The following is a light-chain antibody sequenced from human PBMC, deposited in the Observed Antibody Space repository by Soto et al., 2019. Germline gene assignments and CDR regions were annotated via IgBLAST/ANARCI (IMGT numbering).Light chain of an antibody. J-gene: IGKJ1*01. CDR1: QSVSSN. CDR2: GAS. Sequence: EIVMTQSPATLPVSPGERVTLSCRASQSVSSNLAWYQQRPGQAPRLLIYGASTRATGIPARFSGSGSGTEFTLTISSLQSEDFAVYYCQQYDNWPLTFGQGTKVDIK. V-gene: IGKV3-15*01. CDR3: QQYDNWPLT.